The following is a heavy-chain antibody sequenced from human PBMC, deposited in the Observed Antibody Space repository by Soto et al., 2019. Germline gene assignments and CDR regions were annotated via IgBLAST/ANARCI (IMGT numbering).Heavy chain of an antibody. CDR3: AKDWLWVGESTTNWFDP. J-gene: IGHJ5*02. V-gene: IGHV3-30*18. D-gene: IGHD3-10*01. CDR1: GFTFSSYG. CDR2: ISYDGSNK. Sequence: QVQLVESGGGVVQPGRSLRLSCAASGFTFSSYGMHWVRQAPGKGLEWVAVISYDGSNKYYADSVKGRFTISRDNSKKTLHLQMNGLRAEDAAVYYCAKDWLWVGESTTNWFDPWGQGTLVTVSS.